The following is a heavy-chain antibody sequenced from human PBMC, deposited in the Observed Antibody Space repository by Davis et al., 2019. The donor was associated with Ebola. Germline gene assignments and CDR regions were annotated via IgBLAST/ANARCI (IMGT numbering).Heavy chain of an antibody. Sequence: PGGSLRLSCAATGFTFREYYMSWIRQAPGKGLEWISYISNSGDTTHYADSVKGRFTISRDNARNSLYLQMDSLRAEDTAVYYCVKDGRASDGYNWFEPWGQGALVTVSS. J-gene: IGHJ5*02. CDR2: ISNSGDTT. D-gene: IGHD5-24*01. V-gene: IGHV3-11*04. CDR1: GFTFREYY. CDR3: VKDGRASDGYNWFEP.